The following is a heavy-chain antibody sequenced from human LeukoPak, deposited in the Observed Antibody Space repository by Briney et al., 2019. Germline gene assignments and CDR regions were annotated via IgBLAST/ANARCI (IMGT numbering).Heavy chain of an antibody. CDR2: INHSGST. D-gene: IGHD3-3*01. CDR3: ARVDGVVIPAYFDY. V-gene: IGHV4-39*07. J-gene: IGHJ4*02. Sequence: SETLSLTCTVSGGSISSSSYYWGWIRQPPGKGLEWIGEINHSGSTNYNPSLKSRVTISVDTSKNQFSLKLSSVTAADTAVYYCARVDGVVIPAYFDYWGQGTLVTVSS. CDR1: GGSISSSSYY.